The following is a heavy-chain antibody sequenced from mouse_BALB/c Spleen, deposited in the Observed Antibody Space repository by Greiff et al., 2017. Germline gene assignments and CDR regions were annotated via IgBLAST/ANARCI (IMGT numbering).Heavy chain of an antibody. Sequence: EVKVVESGGGLVQPGGSLKLSCAASGFTFSSYTMSWVRQTPEKRLEWVAYISNGGGSTYYPDTVKGRFTISRDNAKNTLYLQMSSLKSEDTAMYYCARHRRGTGKGDFDYWGQGTTLTVSS. D-gene: IGHD4-1*01. J-gene: IGHJ2*01. CDR2: ISNGGGST. CDR3: ARHRRGTGKGDFDY. V-gene: IGHV5-12-2*01. CDR1: GFTFSSYT.